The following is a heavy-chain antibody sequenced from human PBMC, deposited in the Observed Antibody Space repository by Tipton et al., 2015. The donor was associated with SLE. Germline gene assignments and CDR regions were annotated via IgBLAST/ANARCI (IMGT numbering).Heavy chain of an antibody. V-gene: IGHV4-61*10. Sequence: TLSLTCAVSGDSISSGTYYWNWIRQPAGKPLEWIGRVYYSGSTNYNPSLKSRVTISVDTSKNQFSLKLSSVTAADTAVYYCARDKKAPSYYYYYMDVWGKGTTVTVSS. CDR2: VYYSGST. CDR3: ARDKKAPSYYYYYMDV. CDR1: GDSISSGTYY. J-gene: IGHJ6*03.